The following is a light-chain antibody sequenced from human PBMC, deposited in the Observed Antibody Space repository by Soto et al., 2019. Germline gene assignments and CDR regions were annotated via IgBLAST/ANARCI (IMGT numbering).Light chain of an antibody. Sequence: ELVLTQSPGTLSLSPGESAALSCRASQPVSSNFLAWYQQKPGQAPRLLIYGVSSRASGIPDRFFGSGSGTDFTLTINRLYPADFAVYYCQQHANSPITFGQWTRLEIK. V-gene: IGKV3-20*01. CDR2: GVS. CDR1: QPVSSNF. J-gene: IGKJ5*01. CDR3: QQHANSPIT.